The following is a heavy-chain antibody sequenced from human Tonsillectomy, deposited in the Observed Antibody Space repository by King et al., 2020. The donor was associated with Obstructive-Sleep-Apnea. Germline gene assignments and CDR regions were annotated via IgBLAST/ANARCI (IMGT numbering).Heavy chain of an antibody. CDR2: ISSSGSII. CDR3: ARTSSSWWGFDY. CDR1: GFTFSDYY. Sequence: HVQLVESGGGFVKPGGSLRLSCAASGFTFSDYYMSWIRQAPGKGLEWVSYISSSGSIIYCANSLKGRFTVSRDNAKKSLYLQMNSLRAEDTAVYYCARTSSSWWGFDYWGQGTLVTVSS. V-gene: IGHV3-11*01. J-gene: IGHJ4*02. D-gene: IGHD2-8*02.